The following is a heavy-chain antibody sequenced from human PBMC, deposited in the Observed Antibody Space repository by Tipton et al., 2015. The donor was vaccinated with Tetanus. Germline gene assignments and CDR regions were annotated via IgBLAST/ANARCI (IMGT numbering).Heavy chain of an antibody. D-gene: IGHD3-3*01. V-gene: IGHV4-59*01. CDR2: IDYFGST. Sequence: TLSLTCTVSGGSISTYHWNWFRLSPGKGLEWIGYIDYFGSTKINPSLESRVAMSVDTAANQLSLKLTSVTSADTAVYYCARTSGYMHSDTWGQGTLVTVSS. CDR3: ARTSGYMHSDT. CDR1: GGSISTYH. J-gene: IGHJ1*01.